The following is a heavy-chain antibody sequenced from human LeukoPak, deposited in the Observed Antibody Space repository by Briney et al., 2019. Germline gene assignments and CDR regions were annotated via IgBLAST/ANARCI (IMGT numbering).Heavy chain of an antibody. Sequence: PSETLSLTCTVSGGSISSHYWSWIRQPPGKGLDWIGYIYYSWSTNYNPSLKSRVTISVDTSKNQFSLKLSSVTAADTAVYYCARESEDWSGYPYYYYYYMDVWGKGTTVTVSS. CDR3: ARESEDWSGYPYYYYYYMDV. J-gene: IGHJ6*03. CDR1: GGSISSHY. D-gene: IGHD3-3*01. CDR2: IYYSWST. V-gene: IGHV4-59*11.